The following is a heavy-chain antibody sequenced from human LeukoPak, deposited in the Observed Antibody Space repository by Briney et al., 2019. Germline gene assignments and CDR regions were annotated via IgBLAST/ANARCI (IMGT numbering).Heavy chain of an antibody. CDR1: GFTFSSYA. Sequence: GGSLRLSCAASGFTFSSYAMHWVRQAPGKGLEWVAVISYDGSNKYYADSVKGRFTISRDNSKNTLYLQMNSLRDEDTAVYYCAKETMSYYYYYGMDVWGQGTTVTVSS. D-gene: IGHD1-1*01. CDR2: ISYDGSNK. CDR3: AKETMSYYYYYGMDV. V-gene: IGHV3-30-3*01. J-gene: IGHJ6*02.